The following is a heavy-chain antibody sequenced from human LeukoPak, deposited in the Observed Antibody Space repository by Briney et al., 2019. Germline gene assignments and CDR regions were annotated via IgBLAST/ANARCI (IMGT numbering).Heavy chain of an antibody. CDR1: GFTFSSYA. Sequence: GGSLRLSCAASGFTFSSYAMSWVRQAPGRGLECVSAISGSGGSTYYADSVKGRFTISRDNTKNTLYLQMNSLRAADTAVYYCAKGLLFYFDYWGQGTLVTVSS. CDR2: ISGSGGST. J-gene: IGHJ4*02. D-gene: IGHD1-26*01. V-gene: IGHV3-23*01. CDR3: AKGLLFYFDY.